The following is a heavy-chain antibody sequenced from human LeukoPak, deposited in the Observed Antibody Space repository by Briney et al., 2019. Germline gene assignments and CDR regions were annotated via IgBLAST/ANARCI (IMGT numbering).Heavy chain of an antibody. CDR3: ARDHPTPNTGYMDV. Sequence: SETLSLTCTVSGGSISSYYWSWIRQPAGRGLEWIGRIHTSGSTNYNPSLKSRVTMSGDTSKNQFSLNLNSVTAADTAVYYCARDHPTPNTGYMDVWGKGTTVTVSS. J-gene: IGHJ6*03. CDR1: GGSISSYY. V-gene: IGHV4-4*07. D-gene: IGHD1-1*01. CDR2: IHTSGST.